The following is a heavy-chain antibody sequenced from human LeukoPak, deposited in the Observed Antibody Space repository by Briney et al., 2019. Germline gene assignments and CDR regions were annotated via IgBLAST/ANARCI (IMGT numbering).Heavy chain of an antibody. J-gene: IGHJ4*02. CDR1: GFTVSKNY. CDR3: AKNVAGSGWSDY. CDR2: IYSNGNT. D-gene: IGHD6-19*01. Sequence: GGSLRLSCAASGFTVSKNYISWVRQAPGKGLEWVSIIYSNGNTYYTDSMKGRFTISRDNSKNTVYLQMNSLRAEDTAVYYCAKNVAGSGWSDYWGQGTLVLV. V-gene: IGHV3-53*01.